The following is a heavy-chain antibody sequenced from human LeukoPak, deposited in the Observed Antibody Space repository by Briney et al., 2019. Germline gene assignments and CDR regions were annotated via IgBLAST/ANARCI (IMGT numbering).Heavy chain of an antibody. CDR1: GFTFSSYA. CDR3: ARAFSTTAFDY. Sequence: GGSLRLSCAASGFTFSSYAMHWVRQAPGKGLEWVAVISYDGSNKYYAESVKGQFTISRDNSKNTLYLQMNSLRAEDTAVYYCARAFSTTAFDYWGQGTLVTVSS. D-gene: IGHD4-17*01. J-gene: IGHJ4*02. V-gene: IGHV3-30*04. CDR2: ISYDGSNK.